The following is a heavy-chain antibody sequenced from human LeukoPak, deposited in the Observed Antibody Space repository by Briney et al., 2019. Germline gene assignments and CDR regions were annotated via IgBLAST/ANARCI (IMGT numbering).Heavy chain of an antibody. J-gene: IGHJ4*02. CDR2: ISGSGGST. CDR1: GFTFSSYA. V-gene: IGHV3-23*01. D-gene: IGHD3-22*01. Sequence: GGSLRLSRAASGFTFSSYAMSWVRQAPGKGLEWVSAISGSGGSTYYADSVKGRFTISRDNSKNTLYLQMNSLRAENTAVYYCAKDGTYYYDSSGYYPDYWGQGTLVTVSS. CDR3: AKDGTYYYDSSGYYPDY.